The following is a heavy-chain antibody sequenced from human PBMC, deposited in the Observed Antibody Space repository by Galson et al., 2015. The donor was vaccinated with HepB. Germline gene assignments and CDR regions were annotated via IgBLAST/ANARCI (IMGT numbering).Heavy chain of an antibody. CDR2: ISSSSSYI. J-gene: IGHJ6*02. Sequence: SLRLSCAASGFTFSSYSMNWVRQAPGKGLEWVSSISSSSSYINYADSVKGRFTISRDNAKNSLYLQMNSLRAEDTAVYYCAREDITMIVEVTQTPYYYGMDVWGQGTTVTVSS. D-gene: IGHD3-22*01. V-gene: IGHV3-21*01. CDR3: AREDITMIVEVTQTPYYYGMDV. CDR1: GFTFSSYS.